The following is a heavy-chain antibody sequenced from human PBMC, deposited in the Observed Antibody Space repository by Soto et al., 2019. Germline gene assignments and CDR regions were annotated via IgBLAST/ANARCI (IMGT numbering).Heavy chain of an antibody. CDR1: GYSFTTYW. CDR2: IYPGDSDT. J-gene: IGHJ4*02. CDR3: ARQIYDSDTGPNFQYYFDS. D-gene: IGHD3-22*01. Sequence: PGESLKISCKGSGYSFTTYWIGWVRQMPGKGLEWVGIIYPGDSDTRYSPSFQGQVTMSVDKSISTAYLQWSTLKASDTAMYYCARQIYDSDTGPNFQYYFDSWGKGTPVTV. V-gene: IGHV5-51*01.